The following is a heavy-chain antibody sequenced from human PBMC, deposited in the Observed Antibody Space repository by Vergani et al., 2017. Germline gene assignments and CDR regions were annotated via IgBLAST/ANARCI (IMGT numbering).Heavy chain of an antibody. Sequence: EVQLLQSGGGVIQPGGSVRLSCAASGFTFSACPMTWVRQAPGKGLEWVSAISARYPSTYYADSVKGRFTISRDNSNNMLYLQMNSLRAEDTAVYYCARLSYDATPYWQGGYDCWGQGTLVSVSS. CDR2: ISARYPST. J-gene: IGHJ4*02. D-gene: IGHD2-15*01. CDR1: GFTFSACP. CDR3: ARLSYDATPYWQGGYDC. V-gene: IGHV3-23*01.